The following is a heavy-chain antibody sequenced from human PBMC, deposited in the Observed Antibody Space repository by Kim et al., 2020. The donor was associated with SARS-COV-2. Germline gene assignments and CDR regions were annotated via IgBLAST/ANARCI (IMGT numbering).Heavy chain of an antibody. D-gene: IGHD5-12*01. CDR3: ARDLLPYEQDPGFDY. J-gene: IGHJ4*02. CDR1: GFTFSSYA. CDR2: ISYDGSNK. V-gene: IGHV3-30*04. Sequence: GGSLRLSCAASGFTFSSYAMHWVRQAPGKGLEWVAVISYDGSNKYYADSVKGRFTISRDNSKNTLYLQMNSLRAEDTAVYYCARDLLPYEQDPGFDYWGQGTLVTVSS.